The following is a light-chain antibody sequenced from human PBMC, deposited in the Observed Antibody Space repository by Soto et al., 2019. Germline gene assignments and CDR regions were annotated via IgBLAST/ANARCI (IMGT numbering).Light chain of an antibody. V-gene: IGLV2-14*03. CDR2: DVS. Sequence: QSALTQPASVSGSPGQSITISCTGTSSDVGGYNYVSWYQHHPGKAPKLIIYDVSNRPSGISNRFSGSQSGNTASLTISGLQAEDEADYYCCSSTTSSPLFGGGTKLTVL. CDR1: SSDVGGYNY. J-gene: IGLJ2*01. CDR3: CSSTTSSPL.